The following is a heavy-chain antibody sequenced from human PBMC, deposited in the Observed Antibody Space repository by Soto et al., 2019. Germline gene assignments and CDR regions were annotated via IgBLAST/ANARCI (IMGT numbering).Heavy chain of an antibody. CDR3: ARGYTWARDDFDY. Sequence: ASVKVSCKASGYTFTSYDINWVRQATGQGLEWMGWMNPNSGNTGYAQKFQGRVTMTRNTSISTAYIELSSLRSEDTAVYYCARGYTWARDDFDYWGQGTLVTVSS. D-gene: IGHD1-20*01. V-gene: IGHV1-8*01. J-gene: IGHJ4*02. CDR1: GYTFTSYD. CDR2: MNPNSGNT.